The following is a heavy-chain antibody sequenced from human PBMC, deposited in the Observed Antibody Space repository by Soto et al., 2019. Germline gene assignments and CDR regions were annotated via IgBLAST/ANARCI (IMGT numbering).Heavy chain of an antibody. Sequence: PSETLSLTCTVSGGSISSSSYYWGWIRQPPGKGLEWIGEINHSGSTNYNPSLKSRVTISVDTSKNQFSLKLSSVTAADTAVYYCARGRHILTGYYRRGNYYYGMDVWGQGTTVTVSS. CDR3: ARGRHILTGYYRRGNYYYGMDV. V-gene: IGHV4-39*07. D-gene: IGHD3-9*01. J-gene: IGHJ6*02. CDR1: GGSISSSSYY. CDR2: INHSGST.